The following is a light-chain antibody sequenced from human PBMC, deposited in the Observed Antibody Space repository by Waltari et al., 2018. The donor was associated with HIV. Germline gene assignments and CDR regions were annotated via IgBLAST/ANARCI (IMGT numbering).Light chain of an antibody. V-gene: IGLV1-44*01. CDR1: SSNIGTNT. Sequence: QSVLTQPPSASGTPGQRVTISCSGSSSNIGTNTVHWYHHLPGAAPKLLLYSNNQRPSGVPGRFSASKSGTSSSLAISGLRSEDEAEYYCAAWDENLNGLFGGGTKLTVL. J-gene: IGLJ3*02. CDR2: SNN. CDR3: AAWDENLNGL.